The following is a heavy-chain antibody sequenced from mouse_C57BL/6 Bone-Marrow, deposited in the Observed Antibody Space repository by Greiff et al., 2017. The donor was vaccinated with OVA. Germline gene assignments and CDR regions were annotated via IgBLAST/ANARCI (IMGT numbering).Heavy chain of an antibody. D-gene: IGHD2-1*01. J-gene: IGHJ2*01. Sequence: VKLMESGAELVRPGASVTLSCKASGYTFTDYEMHWVKQTPVHGLEWIGAIDPETGGTAYNQKFKGKAILTADKSSSTAYMELRSLTSEDSAVYYCTHLPYYFDYWGQGTTLTVSS. CDR3: THLPYYFDY. CDR1: GYTFTDYE. V-gene: IGHV1-15*01. CDR2: IDPETGGT.